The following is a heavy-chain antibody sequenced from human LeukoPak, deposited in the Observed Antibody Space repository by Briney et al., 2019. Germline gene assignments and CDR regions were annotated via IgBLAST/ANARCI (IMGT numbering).Heavy chain of an antibody. J-gene: IGHJ5*02. V-gene: IGHV3-48*03. CDR2: ISSSGSTI. CDR1: GFTFSSYE. CDR3: ARFVVVPAARRGWFDP. D-gene: IGHD2-2*01. Sequence: GGSLRLSCAASGFTFSSYEMNWVRQAPGKGLEWVSYISSSGSTIYYADSVKGRFTISRDNAKNSLYLQMNSLRAEDTAVYYCARFVVVPAARRGWFDPWGQGALVTVSS.